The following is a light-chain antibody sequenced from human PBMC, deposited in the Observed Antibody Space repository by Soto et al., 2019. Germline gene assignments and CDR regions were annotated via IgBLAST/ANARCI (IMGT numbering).Light chain of an antibody. V-gene: IGLV1-51*01. CDR1: SSNIGNNY. J-gene: IGLJ2*01. Sequence: QSALTESPSVSAAPGQKVTISCSGSSSNIGNNYVSWYQQLPGTAPKLLIYDNNKRPSGIPDRFSGSKSGTSGTLDITGLQTGDEADYYCATWDGSLPGEVFSGGTKLTVL. CDR3: ATWDGSLPGEV. CDR2: DNN.